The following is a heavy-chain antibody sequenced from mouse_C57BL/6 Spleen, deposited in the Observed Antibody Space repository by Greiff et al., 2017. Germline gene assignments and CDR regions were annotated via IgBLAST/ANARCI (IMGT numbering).Heavy chain of an antibody. CDR1: GFTFSDAW. Sequence: EVKVEESGGGLVQPGGSMKLSCAASGFTFSDAWMDWVRQSPEKGLEWVAEIRNKANNHATYYAESVKGRFTISRDDSKSSVYLQMNSLRAEDTGIYYCTRIRNYGVFDYWGQGTTLTVSS. CDR2: IRNKANNHAT. J-gene: IGHJ2*01. D-gene: IGHD1-1*02. CDR3: TRIRNYGVFDY. V-gene: IGHV6-6*01.